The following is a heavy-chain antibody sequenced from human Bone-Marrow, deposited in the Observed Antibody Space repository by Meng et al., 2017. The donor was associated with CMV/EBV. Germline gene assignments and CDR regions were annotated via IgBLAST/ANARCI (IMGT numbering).Heavy chain of an antibody. Sequence: QIQLEQSGPELKKPGASVNVSCKASEYTLTDYYIHWVRQAPGQWLEWMGWINPNTDTNYSQNFQGRVTMTRDMSINTAYMEMSRLTSGDTAVYYCARSSGWSRFDYWGQGTLVTVFS. D-gene: IGHD6-19*01. CDR1: EYTLTDYY. CDR3: ARSSGWSRFDY. J-gene: IGHJ4*02. CDR2: INPNTDT. V-gene: IGHV1-2*02.